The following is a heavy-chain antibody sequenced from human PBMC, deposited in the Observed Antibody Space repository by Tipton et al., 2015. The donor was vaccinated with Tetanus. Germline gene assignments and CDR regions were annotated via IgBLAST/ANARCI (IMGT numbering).Heavy chain of an antibody. CDR2: INHSGGT. V-gene: IGHV4-34*01. D-gene: IGHD5-24*01. CDR1: GGSFRGYY. Sequence: TLSLTCAVDGGSFRGYYWTWIRQSPGKGLEWIGQINHSGGTSYISSLKGRVTISLDTSKNQFSLRLRSVTAADAAVYYCARERNEGVSVRDGLDVWGQGTTVTVSS. J-gene: IGHJ6*02. CDR3: ARERNEGVSVRDGLDV.